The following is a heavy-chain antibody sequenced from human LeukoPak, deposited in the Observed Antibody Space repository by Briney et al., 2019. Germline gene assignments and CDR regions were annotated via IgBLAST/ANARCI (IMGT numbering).Heavy chain of an antibody. Sequence: GGSLRLSCAASGFTLSDYYMSWIRQAPGKGLEWVSYSGSSGSTIYYADSVKGRFAISRDNAKNSLYLQMNSLRAEDTAVYYFARRRDFIDYWGQGTLVTVSS. CDR1: GFTLSDYY. D-gene: IGHD3/OR15-3a*01. V-gene: IGHV3-11*01. CDR2: SGSSGSTI. J-gene: IGHJ4*02. CDR3: ARRRDFIDY.